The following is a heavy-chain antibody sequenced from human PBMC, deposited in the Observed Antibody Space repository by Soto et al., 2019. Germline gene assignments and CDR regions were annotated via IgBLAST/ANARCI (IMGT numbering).Heavy chain of an antibody. V-gene: IGHV4-30-4*01. CDR2: IYYSGST. Sequence: QVQLQESGPGLVKPSQTLSLTCTVSGGSISSGDYYWSWIRQPPGKGLEWIGYIYYSGSTYYNPSLKSRVTXXVXTXXTQFSLKLSSVTAADTAVYYWASGPPKLVRGWFAPWGQGTLVTVSS. CDR3: ASGPPKLVRGWFAP. CDR1: GGSISSGDYY. J-gene: IGHJ5*02. D-gene: IGHD1-26*01.